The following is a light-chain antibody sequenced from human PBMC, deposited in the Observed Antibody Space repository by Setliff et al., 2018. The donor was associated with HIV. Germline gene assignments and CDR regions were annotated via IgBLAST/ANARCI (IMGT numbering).Light chain of an antibody. CDR2: GVN. V-gene: IGLV2-14*01. J-gene: IGLJ1*01. CDR3: SSYSSISTQI. CDR1: SSDIGGHNF. Sequence: QSALTQPGSVSGSPGQSITISCAGSSSDIGGHNFVSWYQQDPGKAPKLMIYGVNNRPSGVSNRFSGSKSGNTASLTISGLQAEDEADYYCSSYSSISTQIFGTGTKVTVL.